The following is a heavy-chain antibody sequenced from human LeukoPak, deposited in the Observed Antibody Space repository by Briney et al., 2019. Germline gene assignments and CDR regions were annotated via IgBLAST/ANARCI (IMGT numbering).Heavy chain of an antibody. J-gene: IGHJ4*02. V-gene: IGHV3-23*01. Sequence: GGSLRRSCAASGFTCSSYGMSWVRHAPGKGLEWVSAISGSGGSTYYADSVKGRFTISRDNSKNTLYLQMNSLRAEDTAVYYCAKDLGLDYYGSGSLNYWGQGTLVTVSS. CDR3: AKDLGLDYYGSGSLNY. D-gene: IGHD3-10*01. CDR1: GFTCSSYG. CDR2: ISGSGGST.